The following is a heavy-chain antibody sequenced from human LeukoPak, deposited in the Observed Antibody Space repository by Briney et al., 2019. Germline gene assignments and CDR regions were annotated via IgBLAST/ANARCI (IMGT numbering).Heavy chain of an antibody. J-gene: IGHJ4*02. CDR3: TTEAYYYASGTFPTPFFNF. D-gene: IGHD3-10*01. Sequence: GGSLRLSCAASGFTFTNVWMSWVRQAPGEGLEWVGRIRGRVSGGTTDYAAPVKGRFTISRDDSKNTLYLQLDSLKTEDTAVYYCTTEAYYYASGTFPTPFFNFWGQGTLVTVSS. CDR1: GFTFTNVW. V-gene: IGHV3-15*01. CDR2: IRGRVSGGTT.